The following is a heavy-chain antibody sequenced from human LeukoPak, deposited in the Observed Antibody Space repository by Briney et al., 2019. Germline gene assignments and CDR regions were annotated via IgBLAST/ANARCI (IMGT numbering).Heavy chain of an antibody. CDR3: ARESPSTFYFDY. V-gene: IGHV1-69*13. J-gene: IGHJ4*02. D-gene: IGHD1-1*01. CDR1: GGTFSSYA. CDR2: IIPIFGTA. Sequence: GASVTVSCKASGGTFSSYAISWVRQAPGQGLEWMGGIIPIFGTANYAQKFQGRVTITADESTSTAYMELSSLNSEDTAVYYCARESPSTFYFDYWGQGTLVTVSS.